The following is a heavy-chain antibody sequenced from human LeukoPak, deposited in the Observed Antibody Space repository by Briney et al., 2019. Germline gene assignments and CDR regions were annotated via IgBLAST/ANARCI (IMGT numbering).Heavy chain of an antibody. CDR3: ARDIVVVPKAYGMDV. Sequence: GGSLRLSCAASGFTFSSYSMNWVRQAPGKGLEWVSYIGSSSSTIYYADSVKGRFTISRDNAKNSLYLQMNSLRAEDTAVYYCARDIVVVPKAYGMDVWGQGTTVTVSS. CDR2: IGSSSSTI. D-gene: IGHD2-2*01. J-gene: IGHJ6*02. CDR1: GFTFSSYS. V-gene: IGHV3-48*01.